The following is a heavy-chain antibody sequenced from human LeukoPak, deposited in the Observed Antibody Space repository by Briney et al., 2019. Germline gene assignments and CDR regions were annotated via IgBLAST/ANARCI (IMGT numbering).Heavy chain of an antibody. V-gene: IGHV3-23*01. J-gene: IGHJ4*02. Sequence: GGSLRLSCAPSGFTLSSYAMTWVRQAPGKGLEWVSSISGGGGRPTYYADSVKGRFTISRDNSKNTLFLQMNSLRAEDTAVYYCARYYYDTSGRTTAFDYWGQGTLVTVSS. CDR1: GFTLSSYA. D-gene: IGHD3-22*01. CDR2: ISGGGGRPT. CDR3: ARYYYDTSGRTTAFDY.